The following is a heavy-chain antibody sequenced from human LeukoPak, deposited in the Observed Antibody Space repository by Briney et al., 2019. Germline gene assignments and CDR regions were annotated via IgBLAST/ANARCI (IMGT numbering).Heavy chain of an antibody. CDR2: INPNNGGT. J-gene: IGHJ4*02. Sequence: ASVKVSCKASGYTFTDYYMHWVRQAPGQGLEWMGWINPNNGGTNYAQKFQGRVTMTRDTSISKAYMELNRLGSDDTAVYYCARDNYGSGSYYKWWGQGTLVTVSS. CDR1: GYTFTDYY. V-gene: IGHV1-2*02. D-gene: IGHD3-10*01. CDR3: ARDNYGSGSYYKW.